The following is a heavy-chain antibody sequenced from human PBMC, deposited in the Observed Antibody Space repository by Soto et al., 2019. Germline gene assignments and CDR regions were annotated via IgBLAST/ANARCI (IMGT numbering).Heavy chain of an antibody. J-gene: IGHJ4*02. D-gene: IGHD4-17*01. CDR3: AKEVEGGNYGLEI. V-gene: IGHV4-59*01. Sequence: PSETLSLTCPVSGSSMSHYFWNWIRQAPGRGLEWLGDVYYSGSTNYNPSLKSRINISIDPSKRQFSLTITSVTPADTAVYYCAKEVEGGNYGLEIWGRGIRVT. CDR2: VYYSGST. CDR1: GSSMSHYF.